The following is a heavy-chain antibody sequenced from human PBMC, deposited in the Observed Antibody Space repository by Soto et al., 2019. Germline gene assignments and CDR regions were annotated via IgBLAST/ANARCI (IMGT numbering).Heavy chain of an antibody. J-gene: IGHJ4*02. V-gene: IGHV4-4*02. CDR3: ARHIAVPRTRGCEY. D-gene: IGHD6-19*01. CDR1: GGSITTNW. Sequence: QVHLQESGPGLVKPSGNLSLNCAVSGGSITTNWWSWVRQPPGKGLEWIGEIYHSGTTNYNPSLRGRVTISVDKANIPFSLNLNSVTAADSAIYYCARHIAVPRTRGCEYWGKGNLVTVSS. CDR2: IYHSGTT.